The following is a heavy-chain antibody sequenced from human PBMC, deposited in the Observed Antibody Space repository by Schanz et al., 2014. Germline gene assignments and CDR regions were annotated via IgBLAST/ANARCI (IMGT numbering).Heavy chain of an antibody. CDR2: IYYTGTT. V-gene: IGHV4-39*07. J-gene: IGHJ4*02. D-gene: IGHD6-6*01. CDR1: GASISGSSDY. CDR3: ARVGRSSSSPHGSSGDY. Sequence: QLQLQESGPGLVKPSETLSLTCTVSGASISGSSDYWGWIRQSPGKGLEWIGNIYYTGTTYYNPSLKSRVSISVDTSKNQFSLKLSSVTAADTAVYYCARVGRSSSSPHGSSGDYWGQGTLVTVSS.